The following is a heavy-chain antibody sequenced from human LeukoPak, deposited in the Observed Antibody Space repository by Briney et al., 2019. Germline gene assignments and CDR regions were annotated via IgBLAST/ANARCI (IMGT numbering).Heavy chain of an antibody. CDR1: GASVNSNGYY. Sequence: PSETLSLTCSVSGASVNSNGYYWSWIRQHPGKGLEWIGYVIYSGSTNYNPSLKSRVTISVDTSKNQFSLKLSSVTAADTAVYYCARAELGIRHFDYWGQGTLVTVSS. CDR2: VIYSGST. D-gene: IGHD7-27*01. J-gene: IGHJ4*02. CDR3: ARAELGIRHFDY. V-gene: IGHV4-61*08.